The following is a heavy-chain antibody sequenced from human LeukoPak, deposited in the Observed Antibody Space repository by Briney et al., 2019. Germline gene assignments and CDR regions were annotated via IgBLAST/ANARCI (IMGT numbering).Heavy chain of an antibody. CDR1: GFTFSAHS. CDR3: VRRAVSGADALDFDY. V-gene: IGHV3-21*01. D-gene: IGHD6-19*01. CDR2: ISSRSSYI. J-gene: IGHJ4*02. Sequence: GGSLRLSCAASGFTFSAHSMNWVRQAPGKGLEWVASISSRSSYIYYGGSVKGRFTVSRDNARNSVYLLMNSLRVEDTAVYYCVRRAVSGADALDFDYWGQGTLVTASS.